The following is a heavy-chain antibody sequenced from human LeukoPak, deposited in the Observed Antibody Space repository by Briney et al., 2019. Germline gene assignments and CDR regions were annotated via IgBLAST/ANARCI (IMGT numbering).Heavy chain of an antibody. CDR2: MHYSGSS. J-gene: IGHJ3*02. D-gene: IGHD5-18*01. Sequence: SETMSLTCTVSGDSISSYYCSWIRQSPGKGLEWIGYMHYSGSSDYNPSLRSRVSTSVDTSKNQFSLNLRSVTAADTAVYYCARRRGSGTQLWKYDAFDIWGQGTLVTVSS. V-gene: IGHV4-59*01. CDR1: GDSISSYY. CDR3: ARRRGSGTQLWKYDAFDI.